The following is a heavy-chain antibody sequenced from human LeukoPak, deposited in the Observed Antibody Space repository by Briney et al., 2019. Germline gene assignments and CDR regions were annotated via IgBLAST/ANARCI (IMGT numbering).Heavy chain of an antibody. Sequence: PGGSLRLSCTASGFAFSPYWMTWVRQAPGKGLEWVANIEPDGSEEHFVDSVKGRFTISRDNAKHSVYLQMNSLRAEDTAVYHCAAGRNDEDYWGPGTLVTVSS. V-gene: IGHV3-7*01. CDR1: GFAFSPYW. CDR3: AAGRNDEDY. J-gene: IGHJ4*02. D-gene: IGHD1-1*01. CDR2: IEPDGSEE.